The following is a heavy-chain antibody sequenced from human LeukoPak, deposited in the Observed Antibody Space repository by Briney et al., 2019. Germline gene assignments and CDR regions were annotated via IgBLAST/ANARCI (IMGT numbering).Heavy chain of an antibody. D-gene: IGHD2-2*01. J-gene: IGHJ5*02. CDR1: GYTFTGYY. CDR3: AKEGVPAAMIGWFDP. CDR2: INPNSGGT. Sequence: ASVKVSCKXSGYTFTGYYMHWVRQAPGQGLEWMGSINPNSGGTNYAQKFQGRVTMTRDTSISTAYMELSRLRSDDTAVYYCAKEGVPAAMIGWFDPWGQGTLVTVSS. V-gene: IGHV1-2*02.